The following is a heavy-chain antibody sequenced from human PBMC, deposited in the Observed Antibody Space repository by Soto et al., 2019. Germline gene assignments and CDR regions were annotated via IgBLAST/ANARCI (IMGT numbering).Heavy chain of an antibody. CDR2: ISGSGGST. J-gene: IGHJ4*02. CDR3: AKDRSSGWYRPDAFDY. Sequence: PGGSLRLSCAASGFTFGSHAMSWVRQDPGKGLEWVSAISGSGGSTNYADSVKGRFTISRDNSKNTVYLQMSSLRVDDTAVYYCAKDRSSGWYRPDAFDYWGQGILVTVSS. CDR1: GFTFGSHA. D-gene: IGHD6-19*01. V-gene: IGHV3-23*01.